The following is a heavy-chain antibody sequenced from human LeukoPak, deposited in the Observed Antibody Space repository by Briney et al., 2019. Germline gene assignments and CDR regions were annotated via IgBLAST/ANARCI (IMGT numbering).Heavy chain of an antibody. CDR3: AREVPRHYYYGMDV. CDR2: IYYSGST. V-gene: IGHV4-31*03. CDR1: GGSISSGGYY. J-gene: IGHJ6*02. D-gene: IGHD1-1*01. Sequence: SQTLSLTCTVSGGSISSGGYYWSWIRQHPGKGLEWIGYIYYSGSTYYNPSLKSRVTISVDTSKNQFSLKLSSVTAADTAVYYCAREVPRHYYYGMDVWGQGTTVTVSS.